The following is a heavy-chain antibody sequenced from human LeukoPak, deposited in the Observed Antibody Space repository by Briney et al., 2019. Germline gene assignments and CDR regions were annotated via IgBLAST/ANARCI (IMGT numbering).Heavy chain of an antibody. CDR2: IYNGDT. D-gene: IGHD4/OR15-4a*01. Sequence: GGSLRLSCTVSGFTVSSNSMSWVRQAPGQGLEWVSFIYNGDTHYSDSVKGRFTISRDHSKNTLYLQMNSLRAEDTAVYYCARRAGAYSHPYDYWGQGTLVTVSS. CDR1: GFTVSSNS. V-gene: IGHV3-53*01. J-gene: IGHJ4*02. CDR3: ARRAGAYSHPYDY.